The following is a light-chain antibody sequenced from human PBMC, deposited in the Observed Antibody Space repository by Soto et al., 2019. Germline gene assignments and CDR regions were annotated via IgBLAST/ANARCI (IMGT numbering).Light chain of an antibody. Sequence: QSVLTQPASVSGSPGQSITISCTGTSSDVGGYNYVSWYQQHPGKAPKLMIYDVTNRPAGVSNRFSGSKSGNTPSLTISGLQAEDEADYYCSSYTSSSTPGVFGTGTKVTVL. CDR2: DVT. CDR1: SSDVGGYNY. J-gene: IGLJ1*01. CDR3: SSYTSSSTPGV. V-gene: IGLV2-14*01.